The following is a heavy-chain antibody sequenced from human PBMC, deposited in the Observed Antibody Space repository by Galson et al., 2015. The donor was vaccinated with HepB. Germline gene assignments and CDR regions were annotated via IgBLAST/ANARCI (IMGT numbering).Heavy chain of an antibody. CDR2: ISTSSSAI. CDR1: GFTFSSHN. J-gene: IGHJ6*02. V-gene: IGHV3-48*01. Sequence: SLRLSCAASGFTFSSHNMNWVRQAPGKGLEWVSYISTSSSAIYYADSVKGRFTISSDNAKNSLYLQMNSLRAEDTAVYYCARDRIRLLSNFYYYYGMDVWGQRTTVTVSS. CDR3: ARDRIRLLSNFYYYYGMDV. D-gene: IGHD1-1*01.